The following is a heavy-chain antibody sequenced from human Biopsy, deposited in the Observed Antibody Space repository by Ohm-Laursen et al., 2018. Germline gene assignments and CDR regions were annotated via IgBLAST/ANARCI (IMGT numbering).Heavy chain of an antibody. CDR3: ARHHCTNGVCLGVYFDY. D-gene: IGHD2-8*01. J-gene: IGHJ4*02. CDR1: GVSINGGRYY. V-gene: IGHV4-31*03. Sequence: TLSLTCTVSGVSINGGRYYWNWIRHHPGKGLEWIGNIFYSANTYYNPSLKSRVTISVDTSKNQFSLKLSSVTAADTAVYYCARHHCTNGVCLGVYFDYWGQGTLVTVSS. CDR2: IFYSANT.